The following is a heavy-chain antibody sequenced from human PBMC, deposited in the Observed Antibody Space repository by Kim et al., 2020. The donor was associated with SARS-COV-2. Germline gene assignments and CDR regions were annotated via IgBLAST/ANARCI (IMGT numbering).Heavy chain of an antibody. Sequence: ASVKVSCKASGYTFTSFGISWVRQAPGQGLEWMGWISTYNGNTNYAQNLLGRVIMTTDTSTSTAYMELRSLRSDDTAVYYCARDVNYYYGSGSYYNYFDQWGQGTLVTVSS. CDR2: ISTYNGNT. J-gene: IGHJ4*02. V-gene: IGHV1-18*01. CDR3: ARDVNYYYGSGSYYNYFDQ. CDR1: GYTFTSFG. D-gene: IGHD3-10*01.